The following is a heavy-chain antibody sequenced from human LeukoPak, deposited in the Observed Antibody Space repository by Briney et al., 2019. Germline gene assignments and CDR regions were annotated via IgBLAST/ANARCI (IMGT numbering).Heavy chain of an antibody. D-gene: IGHD2-15*01. V-gene: IGHV4-59*01. CDR1: GGSISSYY. CDR2: IYHSGST. CDR3: ARGVVAAPQTFDY. Sequence: SETLSLTCTVSGGSISSYYWSWIRQPPGKGLEWIGYIYHSGSTNYNPSLKRRVTISEDTSKNQFSLKLSSVTAADTAVYYCARGVVAAPQTFDYWGQGTLVTVSS. J-gene: IGHJ4*02.